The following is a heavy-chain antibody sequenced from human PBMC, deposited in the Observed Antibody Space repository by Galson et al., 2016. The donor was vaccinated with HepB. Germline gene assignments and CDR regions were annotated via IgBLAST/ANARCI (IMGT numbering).Heavy chain of an antibody. CDR2: INGDGSTI. J-gene: IGHJ4*02. Sequence: SLRLSCAASGFTFSTYWMHWVRQVPGEGPVWLSQINGDGSTIYQADFVMGRFTISRDNAKNTVYLQMNSLRVEDTAVYYCAREFRSVGATALDYWGQGTPVTVSS. CDR1: GFTFSTYW. CDR3: AREFRSVGATALDY. D-gene: IGHD1-26*01. V-gene: IGHV3-74*01.